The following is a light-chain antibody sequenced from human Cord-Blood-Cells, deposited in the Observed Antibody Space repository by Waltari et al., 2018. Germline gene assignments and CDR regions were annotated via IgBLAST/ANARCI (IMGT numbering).Light chain of an antibody. CDR2: GAS. CDR3: QPYGSSPLT. CDR1: QSVSSSY. V-gene: IGKV3-20*01. Sequence: EIVWMQSPGTLSLSPGERATLSCRASQSVSSSYLAWYQQKTGQAPRIHIYGASSRATGRPDRFSCRESGTDFTLTISRLEPEDFAVYYCQPYGSSPLTFGGGTKVEIK. J-gene: IGKJ4*01.